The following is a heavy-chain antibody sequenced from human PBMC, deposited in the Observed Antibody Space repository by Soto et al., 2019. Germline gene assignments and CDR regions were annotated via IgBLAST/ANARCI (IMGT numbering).Heavy chain of an antibody. D-gene: IGHD3-3*02. CDR3: ARDAGGGRLVLAGITLGD. V-gene: IGHV3-66*01. CDR1: GVSVSSTY. J-gene: IGHJ4*02. CDR2: IYGDGRT. Sequence: PGGSLRLSCAVSGVSVSSTYMTWVRQAPGKGLEWVSVIYGDGRTYYADSVRGRFTISRDYSMNTLFLQMNSLTADDTALYYCARDAGGGRLVLAGITLGDWGQGTQVTVSS.